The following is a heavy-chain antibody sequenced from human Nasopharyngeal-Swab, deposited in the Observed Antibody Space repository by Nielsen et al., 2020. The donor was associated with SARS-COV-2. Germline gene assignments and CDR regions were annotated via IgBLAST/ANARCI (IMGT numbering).Heavy chain of an antibody. Sequence: GESLKISCKGSGYSFTSYWISWVRQMPGKGLEWMGRIDPSDSYTNYSPSFQGHVTISADKSISTAYLQWSSLKASDTATYYCAGTRIVGATTAWFDPWGQGTLVTVSS. CDR2: IDPSDSYT. J-gene: IGHJ5*02. CDR1: GYSFTSYW. CDR3: AGTRIVGATTAWFDP. V-gene: IGHV5-10-1*01. D-gene: IGHD1-26*01.